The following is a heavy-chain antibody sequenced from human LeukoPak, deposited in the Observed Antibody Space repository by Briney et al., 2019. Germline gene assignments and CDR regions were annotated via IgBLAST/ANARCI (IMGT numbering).Heavy chain of an antibody. Sequence: SETLSLTCAAYGGSFSGYYWSWIRQPPGKGLEWIGEINHSGSTNYNPSLKSRVTISVDTPKNQFSLKLSSVTAADTAVYYCATSKYYDYVWGSYDIYYFDYWGQGTLVTVSS. CDR1: GGSFSGYY. CDR2: INHSGST. CDR3: ATSKYYDYVWGSYDIYYFDY. V-gene: IGHV4-34*01. D-gene: IGHD3-16*01. J-gene: IGHJ4*02.